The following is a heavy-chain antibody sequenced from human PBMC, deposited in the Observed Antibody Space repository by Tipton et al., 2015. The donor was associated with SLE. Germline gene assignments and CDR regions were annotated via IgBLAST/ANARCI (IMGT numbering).Heavy chain of an antibody. D-gene: IGHD2-21*01. CDR3: AKDKELVVQLWSLFES. Sequence: GSLRLSCAASGFNFRRYTMSWVRQAPGKGLEWLASISGSGGSRYYADSVRGRFTVSRDNDRNTLDLQMNSLRAEDTAFYFCAKDKELVVQLWSLFESWGQGTLVTVSS. CDR1: GFNFRRYT. J-gene: IGHJ4*02. CDR2: ISGSGGSR. V-gene: IGHV3-23*01.